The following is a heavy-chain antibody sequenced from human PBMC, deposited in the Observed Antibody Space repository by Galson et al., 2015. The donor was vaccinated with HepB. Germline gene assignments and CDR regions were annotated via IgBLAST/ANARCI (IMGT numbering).Heavy chain of an antibody. J-gene: IGHJ3*02. D-gene: IGHD3-10*01. CDR3: ARVDRGKIAYHDAFDI. CDR1: GGSISSGGYY. Sequence: TLSLTCTVSGGSISSGGYYWSWIRQHPGKGLEWIGYIYYSGSTYYNPSLKSRVTISVDTSKNQFSLKLSSVTAADTAVYYCARVDRGKIAYHDAFDIWGQGTMVTVSS. CDR2: IYYSGST. V-gene: IGHV4-31*03.